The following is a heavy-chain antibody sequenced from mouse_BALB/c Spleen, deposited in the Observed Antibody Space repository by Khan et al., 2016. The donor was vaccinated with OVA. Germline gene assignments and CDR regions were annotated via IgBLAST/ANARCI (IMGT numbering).Heavy chain of an antibody. D-gene: IGHD1-1*01. V-gene: IGHV1-87*01. Sequence: VKLQESGTELARPGASVKLSCKASGYTFTSYWMQWVKQRPGQGLEWIGAIYPGDGNSRYTQKFKDQATLTADKSSSTAYMQLSSLASEDSAVYYCARGGITTGYFDYWGQGTTLTVSS. CDR1: GYTFTSYW. CDR2: IYPGDGNS. CDR3: ARGGITTGYFDY. J-gene: IGHJ2*01.